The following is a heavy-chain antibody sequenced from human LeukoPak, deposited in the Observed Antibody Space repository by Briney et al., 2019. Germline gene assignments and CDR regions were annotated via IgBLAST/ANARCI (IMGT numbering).Heavy chain of an antibody. CDR3: ASSYGDFDY. Sequence: PSETLSLTCAVYGGSFSGYYWSWIRQPPGKGLEWIGEINHSGSTNYNPSLKSRVTISVDTSKYQSSLKLSSVTAADTAVYYCASSYGDFDYWGQGTLVTVSS. D-gene: IGHD5-18*01. J-gene: IGHJ4*02. V-gene: IGHV4-34*01. CDR1: GGSFSGYY. CDR2: INHSGST.